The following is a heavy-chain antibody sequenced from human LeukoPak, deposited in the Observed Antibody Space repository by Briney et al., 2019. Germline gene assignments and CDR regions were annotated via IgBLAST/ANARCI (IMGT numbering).Heavy chain of an antibody. J-gene: IGHJ6*03. CDR1: GGSFSGYY. Sequence: PSETLSLTCAVYGGSFSGYYWGWIRQPPGKGLEWIGSIYYSRNTYYNPSLKSRVTISVDTSKNQFSLNLTSVTAADTAVYFCARHLNYYYYYYMDVWGKGTTVTVSS. V-gene: IGHV4-39*01. CDR3: ARHLNYYYYYYMDV. CDR2: IYYSRNT.